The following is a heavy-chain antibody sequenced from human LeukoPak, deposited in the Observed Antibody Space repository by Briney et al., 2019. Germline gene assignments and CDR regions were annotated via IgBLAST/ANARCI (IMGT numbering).Heavy chain of an antibody. CDR1: GYSFTSYW. CDR2: IYPGDSDT. D-gene: IGHD2-15*01. Sequence: GESLKISCQGSGYSFTSYWVGWVRQMPGKGLEWMGIIYPGDSDTRYSPSFQGQVTISADKSISTAYLRWSSLKASDTAMYYCARRYCSGGSCYNRFDPWGQGTLVTVSS. V-gene: IGHV5-51*01. CDR3: ARRYCSGGSCYNRFDP. J-gene: IGHJ5*02.